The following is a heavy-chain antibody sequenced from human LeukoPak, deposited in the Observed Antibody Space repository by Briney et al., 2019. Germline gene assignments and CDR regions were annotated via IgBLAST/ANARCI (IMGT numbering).Heavy chain of an antibody. V-gene: IGHV4-38-2*02. CDR1: GYFISTGYY. J-gene: IGHJ3*02. D-gene: IGHD4/OR15-4a*01. CDR2: IYYSGST. Sequence: SETLSLTCTVSGYFISTGYYWGWIRQPPGKGLEWIGSIYYSGSTYYNPSLKSRVTISVDTSKNQFSLKLSSVTAADTAVYYCARHDYEIVFGLAAFDIWGQGTMVTVSS. CDR3: ARHDYEIVFGLAAFDI.